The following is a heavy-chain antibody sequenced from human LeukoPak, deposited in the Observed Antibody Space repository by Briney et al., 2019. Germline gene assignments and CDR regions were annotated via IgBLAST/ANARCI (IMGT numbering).Heavy chain of an antibody. CDR3: ARMGGYSGYATH. CDR2: IHYSRTT. D-gene: IGHD5-12*01. J-gene: IGHJ4*02. V-gene: IGHV4-59*08. Sequence: SETLSLTRTVSGGSISTYYWSWIRQPPGKGLEGIGYIHYSRTTNYNPSLRNRVTISLDTSKNQCSLNLSSVTAADTAVYYCARMGGYSGYATHWGQGTLVTVSS. CDR1: GGSISTYY.